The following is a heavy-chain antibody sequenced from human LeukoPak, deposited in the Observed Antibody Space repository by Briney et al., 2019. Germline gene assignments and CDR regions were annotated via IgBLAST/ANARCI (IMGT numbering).Heavy chain of an antibody. J-gene: IGHJ4*02. CDR1: GGSISSSSYY. D-gene: IGHD3/OR15-3a*01. V-gene: IGHV4-39*07. CDR3: AREYHWTHGIPFFDY. CDR2: IYYSGST. Sequence: PSETLSLTCTVSGGSISSSSYYWGWIRQPPGKGLEWIGSIYYSGSTYYNPSLKSRVTISVDTSKNQFSLKLSSVTAADTAVYYCAREYHWTHGIPFFDYWGRGTLVTVSS.